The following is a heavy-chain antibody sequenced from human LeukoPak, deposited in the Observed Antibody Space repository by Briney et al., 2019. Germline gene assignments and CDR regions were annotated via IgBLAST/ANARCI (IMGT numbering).Heavy chain of an antibody. Sequence: SETLSLTCTVSGDSVSSDNYYWRWLRQPPGKGLEWIAYIDYSGATKFNPSLKSRVPITLDTSKNQFSLELSSVAAADTAVYYCARDRRGYYDSSGHFDYWGQGTLVTVSS. CDR3: ARDRRGYYDSSGHFDY. J-gene: IGHJ4*02. CDR1: GDSVSSDNYY. D-gene: IGHD3-22*01. V-gene: IGHV4-61*01. CDR2: IDYSGAT.